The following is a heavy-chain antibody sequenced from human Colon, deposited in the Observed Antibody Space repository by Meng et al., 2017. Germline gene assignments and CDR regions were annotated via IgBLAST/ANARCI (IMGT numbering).Heavy chain of an antibody. V-gene: IGHV4-31*03. CDR3: ARTNYGDYNWFDP. Sequence: QVPLPEGGPGLGKPPPTLSLTCPVSGGSISSGGFYWSWIRQHPGKGLEWIGYIYYSGSTYYNPSLRSRVAISIDTSKNQFSLKLTSVTAADTAVYFCARTNYGDYNWFDPWGQGTLVTVSS. J-gene: IGHJ5*02. CDR1: GGSISSGGFY. D-gene: IGHD4-17*01. CDR2: IYYSGST.